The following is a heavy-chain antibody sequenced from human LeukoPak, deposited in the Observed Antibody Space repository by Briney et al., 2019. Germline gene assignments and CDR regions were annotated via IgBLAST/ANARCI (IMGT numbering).Heavy chain of an antibody. J-gene: IGHJ3*02. D-gene: IGHD5-12*01. CDR3: ARLLQTPSITAAFDI. CDR2: IGDKAHNYAT. CDR1: GFTFGDSA. Sequence: GGSLRLSCAAYGFTFGDSAIHWVRQASGKGLEWIGRIGDKAHNYATLYAASVQGRFTISRDDSKNTAYLQMKSLKTDDTAVYYCARLLQTPSITAAFDIWGQGTMVTVSS. V-gene: IGHV3-73*01.